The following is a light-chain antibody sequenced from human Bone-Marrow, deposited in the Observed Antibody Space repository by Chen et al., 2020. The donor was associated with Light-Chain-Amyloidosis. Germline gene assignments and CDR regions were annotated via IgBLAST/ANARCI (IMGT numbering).Light chain of an antibody. CDR1: DLPTKY. V-gene: IGLV3-25*03. J-gene: IGLJ2*01. CDR2: RDT. CDR3: QSADSSGTYEVI. Sequence: SYELTQPPSVSVSPGQTARITCSGDDLPTKYAYWYQQKPGQAPVLVIHRDTERPSGISERFSGSSSGITATVTISGVQAEDEADYHCQSADSSGTYEVIFGGGTKLTVL.